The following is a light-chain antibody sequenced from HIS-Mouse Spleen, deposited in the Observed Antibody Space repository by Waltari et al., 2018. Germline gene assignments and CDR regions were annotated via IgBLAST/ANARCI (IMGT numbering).Light chain of an antibody. CDR2: AAS. J-gene: IGKJ2*01. Sequence: DIQLTQSPSAMSSSVGDRGTITCRARQGISNYFAWFQQKPGKVPKLLIYAASSSQSGVPSRFSGSGSGTEFTLTISNLQPEDFATYYCLQHNSYPYPFGQGTKLEIK. CDR1: QGISNY. V-gene: IGKV1-17*03. CDR3: LQHNSYPYP.